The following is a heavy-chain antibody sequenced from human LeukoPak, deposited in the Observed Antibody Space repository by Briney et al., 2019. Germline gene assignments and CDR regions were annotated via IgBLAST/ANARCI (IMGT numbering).Heavy chain of an antibody. D-gene: IGHD5-18*01. CDR1: GGTFSSYA. CDR3: ARDVDTARAFDY. CDR2: IIPILGIA. J-gene: IGHJ4*02. Sequence: SVKVSCKASGGTFSSYAISWVRQAPGQGLEWMGRIIPILGIANYAQKFQGRVTITADKSTSTAYMELSSLRSEDTAVYCCARDVDTARAFDYWGQGTLVTVSS. V-gene: IGHV1-69*04.